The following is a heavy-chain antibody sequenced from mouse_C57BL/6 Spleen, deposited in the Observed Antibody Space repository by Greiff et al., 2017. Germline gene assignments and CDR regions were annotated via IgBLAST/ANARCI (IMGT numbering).Heavy chain of an antibody. J-gene: IGHJ4*01. CDR3: ASPSYGSSHYDAMDY. CDR2: IRNNANGYTT. V-gene: IGHV7-3*01. D-gene: IGHD1-1*01. CDR1: GFTFTDYY. Sequence: DVKLVESGGGLVQPGGSLSLSCAASGFTFTDYYMSWVRPPPGKALEWLGFIRNNANGYTTESSASVKGRFTISRDNSKSILYLQMNALRAEDSATYVGASPSYGSSHYDAMDYWGQGTSVTVSS.